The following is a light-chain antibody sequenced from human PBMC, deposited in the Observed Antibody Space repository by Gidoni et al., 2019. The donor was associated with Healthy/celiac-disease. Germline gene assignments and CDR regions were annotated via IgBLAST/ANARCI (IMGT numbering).Light chain of an antibody. CDR3: SSYTSSSTLVV. CDR2: DVS. J-gene: IGLJ2*01. CDR1: SSDVGGYDY. V-gene: IGLV2-14*03. Sequence: QPASVSGSPGQSITISCTGTSSDVGGYDYVSWYQQHPGKAPKLMIYDVSNRPSGVSNRFSGSKSGNTASLTISGLQAEDEADYYCSSYTSSSTLVVFGGGTKLTVL.